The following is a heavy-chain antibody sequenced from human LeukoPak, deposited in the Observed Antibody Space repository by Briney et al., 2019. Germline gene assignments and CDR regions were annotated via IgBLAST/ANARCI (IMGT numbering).Heavy chain of an antibody. Sequence: SETLSLTCTVSGGSISSGSYYWSWIRQPAGKGLEWIGYIYHSGSTYYNPSLKSRVTISVDRSKNQFSLKLSSVTAADTAVYYCARSLGAWGYFDYWGQGTLVTVSS. CDR1: GGSISSGSYY. D-gene: IGHD3-16*01. V-gene: IGHV4-61*10. J-gene: IGHJ4*02. CDR3: ARSLGAWGYFDY. CDR2: IYHSGST.